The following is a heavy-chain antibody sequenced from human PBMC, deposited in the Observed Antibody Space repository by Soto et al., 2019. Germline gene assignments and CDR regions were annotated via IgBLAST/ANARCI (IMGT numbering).Heavy chain of an antibody. CDR2: ISYDGTTK. V-gene: IGHV3-30-3*01. CDR3: ARGTEEDYFYGMDV. CDR1: GFTFRTFA. J-gene: IGHJ6*02. Sequence: QGQVVESGGGVVQPGRSLRLSCAASGFTFRTFAMHWVRQAPGKGQEWVAVISYDGTTKFHADSVKGRFTISRDNFKNTLYLQMNSLRAEDTSVYYCARGTEEDYFYGMDVWGQGTTVPLSS.